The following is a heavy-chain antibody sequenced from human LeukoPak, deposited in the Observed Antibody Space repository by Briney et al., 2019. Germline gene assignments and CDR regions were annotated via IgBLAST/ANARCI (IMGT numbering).Heavy chain of an antibody. Sequence: PGGSLRLSCAASGSTFSSYGMHWVRQAPGKGLEWVAFIRYDGSNKYYADSVKGRFTISRDNSKNTLYLQMNSLRAEDTAVYYCAKGSHGSGSYYNPYYFDYWGQGTLVTVSS. CDR2: IRYDGSNK. V-gene: IGHV3-30*02. J-gene: IGHJ4*02. D-gene: IGHD3-10*01. CDR1: GSTFSSYG. CDR3: AKGSHGSGSYYNPYYFDY.